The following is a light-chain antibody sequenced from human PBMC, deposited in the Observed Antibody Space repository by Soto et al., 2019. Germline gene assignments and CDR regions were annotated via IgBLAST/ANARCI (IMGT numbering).Light chain of an antibody. J-gene: IGLJ3*02. V-gene: IGLV1-40*01. CDR3: QSFDFSLRGGDWV. CDR1: SSNIGAGYD. Sequence: QSVLTQPPSVSGAQGQRVTISCTGSSSNIGAGYDVHWYQQLPGTVPKLLIYDNNNRTSVVPDRFSGSKSGTSASLAISGLQAGDEADYYCQSFDFSLRGGDWVFGGGTKLTVL. CDR2: DNN.